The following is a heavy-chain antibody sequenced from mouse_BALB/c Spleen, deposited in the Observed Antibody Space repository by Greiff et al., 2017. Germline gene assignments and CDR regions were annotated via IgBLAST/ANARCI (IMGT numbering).Heavy chain of an antibody. CDR1: GFTFSSYA. CDR3: AREEGFAY. CDR2: ISSGGSYT. Sequence: EVKLMESGGGLVKPGGSLKLSCAASGFTFSSYAMSWVRQSPEKRLEWVAEISSGGSYTYYPDTVTGRFTISRDNAKNTLYLEMSSLRFEDTAMYYCAREEGFAYWGQGTLVTVSA. V-gene: IGHV5-9-4*01. J-gene: IGHJ3*01.